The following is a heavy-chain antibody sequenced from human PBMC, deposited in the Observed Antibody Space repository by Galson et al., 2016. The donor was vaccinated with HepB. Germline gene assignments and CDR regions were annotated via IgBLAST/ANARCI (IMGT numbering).Heavy chain of an antibody. J-gene: IGHJ6*02. CDR2: IWYDGSNK. CDR1: GFTFSDFG. D-gene: IGHD2-15*01. Sequence: SLRLSCAASGFTFSDFGMHWVRQAPGKGLEWVALIWYDGSNKHYADSVKGRFTISRDNFKNTLYLQMNSLTAEDTAVYYCARFGGSLGMDVWGQGTTVTVSS. V-gene: IGHV3-33*01. CDR3: ARFGGSLGMDV.